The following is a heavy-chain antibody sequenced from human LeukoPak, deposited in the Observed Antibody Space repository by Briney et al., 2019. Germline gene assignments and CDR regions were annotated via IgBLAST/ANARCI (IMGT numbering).Heavy chain of an antibody. CDR2: INHSGST. CDR3: ARDHGSGPPDY. Sequence: SETLSLTCAVYGGSFIGFHWNWIRQAPGKGLEWIGDINHSGSTNYNPSLTSRVTISVDPSKNQFSLNLSSVTAADTAVYYCARDHGSGPPDYWGQGTLVTVSS. V-gene: IGHV4-34*01. CDR1: GGSFIGFH. J-gene: IGHJ4*02. D-gene: IGHD6-19*01.